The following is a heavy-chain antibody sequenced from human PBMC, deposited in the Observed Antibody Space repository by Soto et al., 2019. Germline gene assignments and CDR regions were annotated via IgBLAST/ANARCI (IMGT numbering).Heavy chain of an antibody. Sequence: EVQLVESGGGLVQPGGSLRLSCAASGFTFSSYDMHWVRQATGKGLEWVSAIGTAGDTYYPGSVKGRFTISRENAKNSLYLQMNSLRAGDTAVYYCAMGGPALGAFDSWGQGTMVTVSS. V-gene: IGHV3-13*01. CDR3: AMGGPALGAFDS. D-gene: IGHD1-26*01. CDR2: IGTAGDT. J-gene: IGHJ3*02. CDR1: GFTFSSYD.